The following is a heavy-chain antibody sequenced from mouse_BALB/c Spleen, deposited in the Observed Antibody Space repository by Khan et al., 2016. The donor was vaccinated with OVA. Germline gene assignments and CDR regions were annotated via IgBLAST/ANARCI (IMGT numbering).Heavy chain of an antibody. CDR1: GFTFSSYT. D-gene: IGHD2-1*01. Sequence: EVELVESGGGFVKPGGSLKLSCAASGFTFSSYTMSWVRHTPGTRLAWVATFSSGGSYSYYPDSVKGRFTISRDNAKNTLYLQMTSLKSEATAMYYCTREEGYYCNPYAMDYWGQGTSVTVSS. CDR3: TREEGYYCNPYAMDY. V-gene: IGHV5-6-4*01. J-gene: IGHJ4*01. CDR2: FSSGGSYS.